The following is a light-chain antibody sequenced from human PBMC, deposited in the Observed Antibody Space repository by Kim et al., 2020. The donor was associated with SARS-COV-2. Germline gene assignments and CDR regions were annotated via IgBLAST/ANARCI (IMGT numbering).Light chain of an antibody. J-gene: IGKJ4*01. V-gene: IGKV3D-15*01. CDR2: GAD. CDR3: QQYNNWPIT. Sequence: EHLGERATLACWASQSVSTKLALYRQEPGQTPRLPIYGADTSATGIPARFSGSGSGTEFTLTISSLQSEDFAVYYCQQYNNWPITFGGGTKVDIK. CDR1: QSVSTK.